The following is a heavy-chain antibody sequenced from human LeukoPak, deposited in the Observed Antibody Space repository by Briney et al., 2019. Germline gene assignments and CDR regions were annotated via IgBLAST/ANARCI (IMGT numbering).Heavy chain of an antibody. J-gene: IGHJ6*02. Sequence: KTGGSLRLSCAASGFTFSDYYMSWIRQAPGKGLEWVSYITGSGSDIYYADSVKGRFTISRDNAKRSLYLQINNLRAEDTAVYYCARGHYGLDVWGQGTTVTVSS. CDR3: ARGHYGLDV. CDR2: ITGSGSDI. CDR1: GFTFSDYY. V-gene: IGHV3-11*01.